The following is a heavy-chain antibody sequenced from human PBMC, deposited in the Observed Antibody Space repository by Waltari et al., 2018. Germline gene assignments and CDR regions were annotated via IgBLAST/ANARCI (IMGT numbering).Heavy chain of an antibody. D-gene: IGHD3-9*01. CDR2: LYSAGAT. V-gene: IGHV3-66*02. Sequence: DVQVVESGGGLVQPGGSLRLSCAASGFRVTNKYMNWVRQSPGKGLEWVSILYSAGATYYADSVQGRFTVSRDNFRNTLYLQMNSLRAEDTAVYYCESMTYHYDSDGLLTDVIDLWGQGTKVTVSS. CDR3: ESMTYHYDSDGLLTDVIDL. CDR1: GFRVTNKY. J-gene: IGHJ3*01.